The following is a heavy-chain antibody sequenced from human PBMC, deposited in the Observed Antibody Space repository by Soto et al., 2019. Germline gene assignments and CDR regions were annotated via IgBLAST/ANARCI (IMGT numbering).Heavy chain of an antibody. Sequence: EVQLVESGGGLVKPGGSLRLSCAASGFTFSSYSMNWVRQAPGKGLEWVSSISSSSSYIYYADSVKGRFTISGDNAKNSLYLQMNSLRAEDTAVYYCVMMVVALHYYGMDVWGQGTTVTVSS. J-gene: IGHJ6*02. CDR2: ISSSSSYI. V-gene: IGHV3-21*01. D-gene: IGHD3-22*01. CDR1: GFTFSSYS. CDR3: VMMVVALHYYGMDV.